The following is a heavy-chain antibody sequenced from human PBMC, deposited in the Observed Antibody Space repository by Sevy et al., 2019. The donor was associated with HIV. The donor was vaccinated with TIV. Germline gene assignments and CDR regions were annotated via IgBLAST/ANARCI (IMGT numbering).Heavy chain of an antibody. CDR2: ISDYNGHT. CDR3: ARLFSGYMDV. D-gene: IGHD3-10*02. J-gene: IGHJ6*03. Sequence: ASAKVSCKAFGYTLSNYAFSWVRQAPGQGLEWMGWISDYNGHTNYAQNFQDRVTMTTDISTSTAYMELRSLRSDDTAVYYCARLFSGYMDVWGKGTTVTVSS. V-gene: IGHV1-18*01. CDR1: GYTLSNYA.